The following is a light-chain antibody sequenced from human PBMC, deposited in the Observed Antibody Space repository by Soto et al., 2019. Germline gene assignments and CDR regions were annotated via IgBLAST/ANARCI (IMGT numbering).Light chain of an antibody. J-gene: IGLJ1*01. CDR3: SSSTATRTYV. Sequence: QSALPQPASVSGSLGQSISISCTEDSSVLTYNSVSWYQHHPHKAPKLIIYDVSYRPSGVSTRFSGSQSAGSASLTISGLQAEDEADYYRSSSTATRTYVFGTGTKVTVL. V-gene: IGLV2-14*01. CDR2: DVS. CDR1: SSVLTYNS.